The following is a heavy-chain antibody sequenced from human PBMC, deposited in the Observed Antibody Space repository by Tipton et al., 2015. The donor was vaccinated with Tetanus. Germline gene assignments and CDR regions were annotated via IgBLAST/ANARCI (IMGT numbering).Heavy chain of an antibody. Sequence: QSGPEVKQPGASVKVSCKASGYTFTKYGINWVRQAPGQGLEWMGWDSGYSGNTNYAQKLQGRVTMTTDTSTNTAYMELRSLTSDDTAVYFCARGMAEASNCGGDCYSDYWGQGTLVTVSS. CDR3: ARGMAEASNCGGDCYSDY. D-gene: IGHD2-21*02. CDR2: DSGYSGNT. V-gene: IGHV1-18*01. CDR1: GYTFTKYG. J-gene: IGHJ4*02.